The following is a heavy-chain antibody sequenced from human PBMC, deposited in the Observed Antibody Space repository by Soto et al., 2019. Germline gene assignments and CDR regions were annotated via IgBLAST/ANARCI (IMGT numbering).Heavy chain of an antibody. CDR1: GVTSGMSW. D-gene: IGHD1-1*01. CDR2: ITMDASEK. Sequence: LSLSCAASGVTSGMSWRSWVRQFPGKGLEWLATITMDASEKKYVDSVKGRFTMPRDNAKNSLYLQMNGLRAEDTAVYYCARRPPVHTNMIDYWGQGNLVNFSS. CDR3: ARRPPVHTNMIDY. J-gene: IGHJ4*02. V-gene: IGHV3-7*01.